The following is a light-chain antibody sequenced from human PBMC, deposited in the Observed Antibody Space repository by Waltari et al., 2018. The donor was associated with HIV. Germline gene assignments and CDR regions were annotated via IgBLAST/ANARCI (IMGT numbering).Light chain of an antibody. CDR2: AAS. Sequence: DIQMTQSPSSLSASVGDRVTITCRTGQTISDFFNWYQQKPGKAPKLLIYAASSLQSGVPSRFSGSGSGTDFTLTISSLQPEDFAIYYCQQSYRSWTFGQGTKVEIK. V-gene: IGKV1-39*01. CDR3: QQSYRSWT. CDR1: QTISDF. J-gene: IGKJ1*01.